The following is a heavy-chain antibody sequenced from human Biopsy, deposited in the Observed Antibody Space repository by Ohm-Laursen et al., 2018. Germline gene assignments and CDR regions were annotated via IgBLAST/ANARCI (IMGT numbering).Heavy chain of an antibody. V-gene: IGHV1-8*01. CDR1: GYTFTDYD. J-gene: IGHJ4*02. Sequence: VSSVKVSCKASGYTFTDYDINWVRQASGQGLEWVGWMTPKTGKTGYTQKLQGRLTMTRDTSTSTAYMELSSLRSEGTAIYYCARGGYDYDYWGQGTLVTVSS. CDR3: ARGGYDYDY. CDR2: MTPKTGKT. D-gene: IGHD5-12*01.